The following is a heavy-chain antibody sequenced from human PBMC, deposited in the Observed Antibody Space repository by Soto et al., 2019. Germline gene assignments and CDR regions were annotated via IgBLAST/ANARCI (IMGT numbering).Heavy chain of an antibody. CDR1: GFTFSRSG. J-gene: IGHJ6*02. Sequence: GGSLRLSCAASGFTFSRSGMHWVRQAPGKGLEWVAVIWYDGSNKYYGDAVKGRFTISRDNSKNTLSLQMNSLRAEDTALYYCAGSTTGGYSYYYGMDVWGQGTTVTVSS. D-gene: IGHD4-17*01. CDR3: AGSTTGGYSYYYGMDV. V-gene: IGHV3-33*01. CDR2: IWYDGSNK.